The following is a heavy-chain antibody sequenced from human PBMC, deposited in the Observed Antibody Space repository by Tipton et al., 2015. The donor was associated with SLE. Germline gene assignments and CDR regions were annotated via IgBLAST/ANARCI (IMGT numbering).Heavy chain of an antibody. CDR2: ISSSGSTI. D-gene: IGHD6-13*01. V-gene: IGHV3-48*03. J-gene: IGHJ5*02. CDR1: GFTFSSYE. Sequence: SLRLSCAASGFTFSSYEMNWVRQAPGKGLEWVSYISSSGSTIYYADSVKGRFTISRDNAKNSLYLQMNSLRAEDTAVYYCARDGGDPIAAAADWFDPWGQGTLVTVPS. CDR3: ARDGGDPIAAAADWFDP.